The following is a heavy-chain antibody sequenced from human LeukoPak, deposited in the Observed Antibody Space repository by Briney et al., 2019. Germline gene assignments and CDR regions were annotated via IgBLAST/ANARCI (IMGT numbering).Heavy chain of an antibody. J-gene: IGHJ5*02. V-gene: IGHV1-2*02. CDR2: INPNSGGT. CDR1: GYTFTGSY. CDR3: ARVVRGAAAGNNWFDP. Sequence: GASVTVSCKASGYTFTGSYMHWVRQAPGQGLEWMGWINPNSGGTNYAQKFQGRVTMTRDTSISTAYMELSRLRSDDTAVYYCARVVRGAAAGNNWFDPWGQGTLVTVSS. D-gene: IGHD6-13*01.